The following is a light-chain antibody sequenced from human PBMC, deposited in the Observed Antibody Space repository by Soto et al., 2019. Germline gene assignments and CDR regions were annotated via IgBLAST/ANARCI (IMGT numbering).Light chain of an antibody. CDR2: GNS. CDR3: QSYDSSLSAYVV. Sequence: QSVLTQPPSVYGAPGQRVTISCTWSSSNIGAGYDVHWYQQLPGTAPKLLIYGNSNRPSGVPDRFSGSKSGTSASLAITGLQAEDEADYYCQSYDSSLSAYVVFGGGTKLTVL. V-gene: IGLV1-40*01. CDR1: SSNIGAGYD. J-gene: IGLJ2*01.